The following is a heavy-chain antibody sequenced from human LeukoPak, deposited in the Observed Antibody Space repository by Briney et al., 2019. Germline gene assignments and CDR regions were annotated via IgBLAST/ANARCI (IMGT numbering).Heavy chain of an antibody. CDR3: ARHQIAARPPYFDY. V-gene: IGHV4-34*01. J-gene: IGHJ4*02. CDR2: INHSGST. Sequence: PSETLSLTCAVYGGSFSGYFRSWIRQPPGKGLEWIGEINHSGSTNYNPSLKSRVTISVDTSKNQFSLKLSSVTAADTAVYYCARHQIAARPPYFDYWGQGTLVTVSS. D-gene: IGHD6-6*01. CDR1: GGSFSGYF.